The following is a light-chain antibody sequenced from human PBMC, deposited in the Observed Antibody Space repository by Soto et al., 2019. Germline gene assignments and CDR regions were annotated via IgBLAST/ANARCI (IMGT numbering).Light chain of an antibody. V-gene: IGKV3-15*01. CDR2: RAS. CDR1: QSVSSN. CDR3: QQYNNWPT. J-gene: IGKJ1*01. Sequence: EIVMTQSPATLSVSPGERATLSCRASQSVSSNLAWYQQKPGQAPRLLIYRASTRATGIPARFSGSGSGTEFTITISSLQSEDFVVYYCQQYNNWPTFGQGTKVEI.